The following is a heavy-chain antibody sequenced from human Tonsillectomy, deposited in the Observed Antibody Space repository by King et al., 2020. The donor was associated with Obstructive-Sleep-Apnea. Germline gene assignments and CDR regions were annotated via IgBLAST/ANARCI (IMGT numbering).Heavy chain of an antibody. CDR1: GFTFSSYA. CDR2: ISGSGGST. Sequence: VQLVESGGGLVQPGGSLRLSCAASGFTFSSYAMSWVRQAPGKGLEWVSAISGSGGSTYYADSVKGRFTISRDNSKKTLYLQMNSLRAEDTAVNYCAKIGYCSGGSCSHFDYWGQGTLVTVSS. D-gene: IGHD2-15*01. CDR3: AKIGYCSGGSCSHFDY. J-gene: IGHJ4*02. V-gene: IGHV3-23*04.